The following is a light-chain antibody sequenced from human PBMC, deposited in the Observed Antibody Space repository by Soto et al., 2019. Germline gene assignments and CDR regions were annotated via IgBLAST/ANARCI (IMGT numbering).Light chain of an antibody. V-gene: IGLV4-60*03. CDR3: ETWDSNTRL. CDR1: SGHSGYI. CDR2: LEGSGTY. J-gene: IGLJ3*02. Sequence: QSVLTQSSSASASLGSSVKLTCTLSSGHSGYIIAWHQQHPGKAPRYLMKLEGSGTYNKGSGVPDRFSGSSFGADRYLTISNLQSDDEADYYCETWDSNTRLYGGGTKVTVL.